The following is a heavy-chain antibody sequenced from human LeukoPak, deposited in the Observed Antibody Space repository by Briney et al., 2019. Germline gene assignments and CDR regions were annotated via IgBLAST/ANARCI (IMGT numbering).Heavy chain of an antibody. D-gene: IGHD3-22*01. CDR1: GFTFSDFY. CDR3: VSSGYYSDY. V-gene: IGHV3-7*01. Sequence: PGGSLRLSCAASGFTFSDFYMSWVRQAPGKGLEWVANINKDGSEGKYVDSVKGRFTISRDNAKNSLYLQMNSLRAEDTAVYYCVSSGYYSDYWGQGTLVTVSS. CDR2: INKDGSEG. J-gene: IGHJ4*02.